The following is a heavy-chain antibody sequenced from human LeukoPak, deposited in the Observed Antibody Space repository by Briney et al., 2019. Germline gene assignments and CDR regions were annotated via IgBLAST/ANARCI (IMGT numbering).Heavy chain of an antibody. CDR1: GDSVCSNTAA. J-gene: IGHJ6*04. CDR3: ARVTVGYDILTGYWEYGMDV. CDR2: TYYRSKWYN. D-gene: IGHD3-9*01. Sequence: SQTLSLTCAISGDSVCSNTAAWNWIRQSPSRGLEWLVRTYYRSKWYNDYAVSVKSRITINPDTSKNQFSLQLNSVTPEDTAVYYCARVTVGYDILTGYWEYGMDVWGKGATVTVSS. V-gene: IGHV6-1*01.